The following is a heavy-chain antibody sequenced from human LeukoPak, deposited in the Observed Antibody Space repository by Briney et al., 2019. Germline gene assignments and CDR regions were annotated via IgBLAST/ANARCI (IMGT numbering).Heavy chain of an antibody. J-gene: IGHJ4*02. CDR1: GGSISSSSYY. V-gene: IGHV4-39*07. Sequence: PSETLSLTCTVSGGSISSSSYYWGWIRQPPGKGLEWIGSIYYSGSTYYNPSLKSRVTISVDTSKNQFSLKLSSVTAADTAVYYCARVHTGSTRFDYWGQGTLVTVSS. CDR3: ARVHTGSTRFDY. CDR2: IYYSGST. D-gene: IGHD6-13*01.